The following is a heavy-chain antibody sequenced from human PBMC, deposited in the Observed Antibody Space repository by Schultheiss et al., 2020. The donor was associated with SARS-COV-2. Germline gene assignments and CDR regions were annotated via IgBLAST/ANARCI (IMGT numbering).Heavy chain of an antibody. V-gene: IGHV4-59*08. D-gene: IGHD6-19*01. CDR2: IYYSGNT. Sequence: SETLSLTCTVSGGSISSYYWSWIRQPPGKGLEWIGYIYYSGNTNYNPSLKSRVTILIDTSKNHFSLKLSSVTAADTAVYYCARFQYNSGWYYFDYWGQGIVVTVSS. J-gene: IGHJ4*02. CDR3: ARFQYNSGWYYFDY. CDR1: GGSISSYY.